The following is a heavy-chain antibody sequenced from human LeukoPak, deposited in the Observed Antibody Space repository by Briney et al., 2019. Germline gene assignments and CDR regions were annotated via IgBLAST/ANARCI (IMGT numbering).Heavy chain of an antibody. CDR2: IDWDDNR. V-gene: IGHV2-70*04. CDR3: ARLYSTGWYDY. D-gene: IGHD6-19*01. CDR1: GFSLSTSGMR. J-gene: IGHJ4*02. Sequence: SGPALVKPTQTLTLTCTFSGFSLSTSGMRVSWIRQPPGKALEWLARIDWDDNRFYSTSLKTRLTISKDTSKNQVVLTMTNMDPVDTATYYCARLYSTGWYDYWGQGTLVTVSP.